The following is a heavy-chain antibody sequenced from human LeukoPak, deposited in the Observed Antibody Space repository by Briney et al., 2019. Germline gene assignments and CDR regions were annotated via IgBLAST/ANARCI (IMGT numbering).Heavy chain of an antibody. Sequence: GASVKVSCKASGYTFTSYGISWVQQAPGQGLEWMGWISAYNGNTNYAQKLQGRVTMTTDTSTSTAYMELRSLRSDDTAVYYCARGITISQHYYYGMDVWGQGTTVTVSS. D-gene: IGHD3-3*01. CDR3: ARGITISQHYYYGMDV. CDR2: ISAYNGNT. CDR1: GYTFTSYG. J-gene: IGHJ6*02. V-gene: IGHV1-18*01.